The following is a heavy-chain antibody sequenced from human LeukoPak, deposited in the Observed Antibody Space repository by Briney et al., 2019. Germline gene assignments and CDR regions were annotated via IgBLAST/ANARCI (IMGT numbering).Heavy chain of an antibody. CDR2: INSVGSST. V-gene: IGHV3-74*01. CDR1: GFTFSSYW. CDR3: AREVDTAMGIDAFDI. J-gene: IGHJ3*02. Sequence: GGSLRLSCAASGFTFSSYWMHWVRQAPGKGLVWVSRINSVGSSTSYADSVKGRFTISRDNARNTLYLQMNSLRAEDTAVYYCAREVDTAMGIDAFDIWGQGTMVTVSS. D-gene: IGHD5-18*01.